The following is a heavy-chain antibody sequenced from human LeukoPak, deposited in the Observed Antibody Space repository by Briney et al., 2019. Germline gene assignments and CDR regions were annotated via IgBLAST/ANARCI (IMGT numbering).Heavy chain of an antibody. Sequence: SGGSLRLSCAASGFTFSSYWIHWVRQAPGKGLLWVSRIDSDGSSTSYADSVKGRFTISRDNAKNTLYLQMNSLRAEDTAVYYCARDGTANAFDIWGQGTVVTVSS. J-gene: IGHJ3*02. CDR2: IDSDGSST. CDR1: GFTFSSYW. CDR3: ARDGTANAFDI. D-gene: IGHD6-25*01. V-gene: IGHV3-74*01.